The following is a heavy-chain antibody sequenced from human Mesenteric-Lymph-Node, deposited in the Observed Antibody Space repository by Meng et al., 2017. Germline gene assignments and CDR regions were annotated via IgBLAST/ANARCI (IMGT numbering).Heavy chain of an antibody. J-gene: IGHJ4*02. CDR2: ISAYNGQT. CDR3: ARDYGRGSYYHY. Sequence: VELVQSGAEVKKPGASLNVSCKASGYTFINYGISWVRQAPGQGLEWMGWISAYNGQTNYAQKFQGRVIMTTDTSTSTAYMDLRSLRSDDTAVYYCARDYGRGSYYHYWGQGTLVTVSS. V-gene: IGHV1-18*01. CDR1: GYTFINYG. D-gene: IGHD1-26*01.